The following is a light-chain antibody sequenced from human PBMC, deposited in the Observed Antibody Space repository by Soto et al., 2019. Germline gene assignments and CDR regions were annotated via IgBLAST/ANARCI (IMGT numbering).Light chain of an antibody. V-gene: IGKV1-5*03. J-gene: IGKJ1*01. Sequence: DIQMTQSPSTLSASVVDRVTITCRASQSISSSLAWYQQKPGKAPKLLIYKASSLESGVPSRFSGSGSGTEFTLTISSLQPDDFATYFCQQYDKYSTFGHGTKVDIK. CDR2: KAS. CDR3: QQYDKYST. CDR1: QSISSS.